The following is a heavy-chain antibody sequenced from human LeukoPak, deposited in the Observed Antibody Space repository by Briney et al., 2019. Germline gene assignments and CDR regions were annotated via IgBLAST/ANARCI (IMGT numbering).Heavy chain of an antibody. Sequence: NASETLSLTCTVSGGSISSGSYYWSWIRQPAGKGREWIGRIYTSGSTNYNSYLKSRVTISVDTSKNQFSLKLSSVTAADTAVYYCARGRVRWFDPWGQGTLVTVSS. CDR1: GGSISSGSYY. CDR2: IYTSGST. CDR3: ARGRVRWFDP. J-gene: IGHJ5*02. V-gene: IGHV4-61*02.